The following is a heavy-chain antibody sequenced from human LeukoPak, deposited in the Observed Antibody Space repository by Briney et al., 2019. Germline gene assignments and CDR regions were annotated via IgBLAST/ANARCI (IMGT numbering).Heavy chain of an antibody. J-gene: IGHJ5*01. CDR1: GFTFSSYA. V-gene: IGHV3-23*01. D-gene: IGHD6-13*01. CDR3: AKAYSSSWYDF. CDR2: ISGNSVST. Sequence: GGSLRLSCAASGFTFSSYAMSWVRQAPGKGLEWVSGISGNSVSTYYADSVKGRFTISRDNSKNTLFLQMSSLRAEDTAVYYCAKAYSSSWYDFWGQGTLVTVSS.